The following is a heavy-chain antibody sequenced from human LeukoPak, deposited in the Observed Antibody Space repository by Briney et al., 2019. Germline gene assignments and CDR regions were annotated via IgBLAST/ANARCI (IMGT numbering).Heavy chain of an antibody. CDR2: IKQDGSEK. Sequence: GGSLRLSCAASGFTFSSYWMSWVRQAPGKGLEWVANIKQDGSEKYYVDSVKGRFTISRDNAKNSLYLQMNSLRAEDTALYYCARDREEYSYGFNAFNYWGQGTLVTVSS. D-gene: IGHD5-18*01. V-gene: IGHV3-7*01. J-gene: IGHJ4*02. CDR1: GFTFSSYW. CDR3: ARDREEYSYGFNAFNY.